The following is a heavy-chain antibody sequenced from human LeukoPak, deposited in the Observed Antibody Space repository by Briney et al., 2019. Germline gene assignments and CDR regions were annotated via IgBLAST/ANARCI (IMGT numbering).Heavy chain of an antibody. V-gene: IGHV4-59*01. D-gene: IGHD3-22*01. CDR3: ARENLDSSGYYYYYGMDV. Sequence: SETLSLTCTVSGGSISSYYWSWIRQPPGKGLEWIGYIYYSGSTNYNPSLKSRVTISVDTSKDQFSLKLSSVTAADTAVYYCARENLDSSGYYYYYGMDVWGQGTTVTVSS. CDR2: IYYSGST. J-gene: IGHJ6*02. CDR1: GGSISSYY.